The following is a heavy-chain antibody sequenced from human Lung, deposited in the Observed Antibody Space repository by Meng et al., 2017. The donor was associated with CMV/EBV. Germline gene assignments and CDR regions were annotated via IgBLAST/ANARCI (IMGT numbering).Heavy chain of an antibody. J-gene: IGHJ5*02. D-gene: IGHD4/OR15-4a*01. CDR1: GFTFRTYC. V-gene: IGHV3-30*02. CDR3: ARGSQDYGKWAPRWLDH. CDR2: LRYDGNNK. Sequence: SCAASGFTFRTYCMHWVRQAPGKALEWVVFLRYDGNNKYYVDSVKGRFTISRDNAKNTMYLQLTNVSTEDTAVYYCARGSQDYGKWAPRWLDHLGQGXLVTVSS.